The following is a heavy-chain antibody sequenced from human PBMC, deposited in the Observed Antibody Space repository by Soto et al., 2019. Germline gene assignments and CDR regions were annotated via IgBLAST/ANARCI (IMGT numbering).Heavy chain of an antibody. CDR2: ISYDGSNK. CDR3: AKGVAATQATWED. V-gene: IGHV3-30*18. CDR1: GFTFSSYG. D-gene: IGHD2-15*01. J-gene: IGHJ4*02. Sequence: GGSLRLSCAASGFTFSSYGMHWVRQAPGKGLEWVAVISYDGSNKYYADSVKGRFTISRDNSKNTLYLQMNSLRAEDTAGYYCAKGVAATQATWEDWGQGTLVTVSS.